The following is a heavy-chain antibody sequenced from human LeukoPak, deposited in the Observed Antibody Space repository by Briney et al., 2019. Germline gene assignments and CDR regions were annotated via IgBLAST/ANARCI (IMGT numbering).Heavy chain of an antibody. J-gene: IGHJ4*02. D-gene: IGHD3-3*01. CDR2: INPNSGGT. CDR1: GYTFTGYY. Sequence: GSSVQVTCKASGYTFTGYYMHWVRQAPGQGLEGMGWINPNSGGTNYVQKLQGRVTMTRQTSISTAYIDPSELISDDTAVYYCARDSGPTIFGVVYDYWGQGTLVTVSS. CDR3: ARDSGPTIFGVVYDY. V-gene: IGHV1-2*02.